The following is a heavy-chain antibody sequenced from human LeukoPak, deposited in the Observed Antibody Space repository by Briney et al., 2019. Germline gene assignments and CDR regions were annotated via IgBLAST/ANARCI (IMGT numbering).Heavy chain of an antibody. D-gene: IGHD3-3*01. Sequence: ASVKVSCKASGYTFTGYYMHWVRQAPGQGLEWMGWINPNSGGTNYAQKFQGRVTMTRDTSISTAYMELSRLRSDDTAVYYCARGYYDFWSGYSSSIGYWGQGTLVTVSS. J-gene: IGHJ4*02. CDR1: GYTFTGYY. CDR2: INPNSGGT. CDR3: ARGYYDFWSGYSSSIGY. V-gene: IGHV1-2*02.